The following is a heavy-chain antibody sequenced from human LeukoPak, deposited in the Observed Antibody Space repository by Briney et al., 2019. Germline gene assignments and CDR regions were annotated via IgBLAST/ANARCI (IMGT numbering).Heavy chain of an antibody. D-gene: IGHD5-18*01. CDR3: ARDKQGDSYAWAY. J-gene: IGHJ4*02. V-gene: IGHV4-59*12. Sequence: SETLSLTCTVSGGSISSYYWSWIRQPPGKGLEWIGYIYYSGSTNYNPSLKSRVTISVDRSKNQFSLKLSSVTAADTAVYYCARDKQGDSYAWAYWGQGTLVTVSS. CDR2: IYYSGST. CDR1: GGSISSYY.